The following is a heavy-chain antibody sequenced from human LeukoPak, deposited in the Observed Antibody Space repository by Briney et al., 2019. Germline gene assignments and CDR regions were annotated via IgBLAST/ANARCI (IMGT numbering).Heavy chain of an antibody. CDR3: ATEGPNYYMDV. Sequence: GASVKVSFTASGGTFSKFGISWVRQAPGEGLEWMGGIIPMFGAANYAQKFQGRVTITTDESTTTAHMELISLTSDDTAVYFCATEGPNYYMDVWGKGTTVTVSS. CDR1: GGTFSKFG. J-gene: IGHJ6*03. V-gene: IGHV1-69*05. CDR2: IIPMFGAA.